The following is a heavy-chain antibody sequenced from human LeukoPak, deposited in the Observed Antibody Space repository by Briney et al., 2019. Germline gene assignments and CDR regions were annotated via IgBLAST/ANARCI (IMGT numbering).Heavy chain of an antibody. CDR3: AREGNPKGLVPAAIDFRLDY. V-gene: IGHV4-34*01. D-gene: IGHD2-2*01. J-gene: IGHJ4*02. Sequence: SETLSLTCAVYGGSFSGYYWSWIRQPPGKGLEWIGEINHSGSTNYNPSLKSRVTISVDTPKNQFSLKLSSVTAADTAVYYCAREGNPKGLVPAAIDFRLDYWGQGTLVTVSS. CDR1: GGSFSGYY. CDR2: INHSGST.